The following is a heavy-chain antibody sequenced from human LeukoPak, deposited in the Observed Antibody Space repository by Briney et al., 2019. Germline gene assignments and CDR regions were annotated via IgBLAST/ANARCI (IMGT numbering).Heavy chain of an antibody. V-gene: IGHV1-46*01. J-gene: IGHJ3*01. D-gene: IGHD2-15*01. Sequence: ASVKVSCKASGYTFTGYYMHWVRRAPGPGLELMGKINLSGSSTSYHQKLQGRVTMTRYTSTTTAYLELSTLRSEDTAIYYCARGYCSGGGCSVLDAFDGWGQGTMVTVSS. CDR3: ARGYCSGGGCSVLDAFDG. CDR1: GYTFTGYY. CDR2: INLSGSST.